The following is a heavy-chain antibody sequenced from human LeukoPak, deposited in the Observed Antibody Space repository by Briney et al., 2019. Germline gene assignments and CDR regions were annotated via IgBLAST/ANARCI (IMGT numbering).Heavy chain of an antibody. CDR3: ASYDSSGYRAYYFDY. D-gene: IGHD3-22*01. CDR1: GFTVSSNY. V-gene: IGHV3-66*02. CDR2: IYSGGST. Sequence: GGSLRLSCAASGFTVSSNYMSWVRQAPGKGLEWVSVIYSGGSTYFADSVKGRFTISRDNSKNTLYLQMNSLRAEDTAVYYCASYDSSGYRAYYFDYWGQGTLVTVSS. J-gene: IGHJ4*02.